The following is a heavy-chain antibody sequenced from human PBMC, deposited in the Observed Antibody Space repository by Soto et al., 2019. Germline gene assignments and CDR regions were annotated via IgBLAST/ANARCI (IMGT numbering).Heavy chain of an antibody. CDR2: IGARGGGT. J-gene: IGHJ4*02. V-gene: IGHV3-23*01. CDR1: GFTFNRYA. D-gene: IGHD2-2*01. CDR3: AKGSGSARPYYFDY. Sequence: GGSLRLSCSASGFTFNRYAMTRVRQAPGKGLEWVSGIGARGGGTYYADSVKGRFTISRDNSKNTLYMQMNSLRAEDTAVYYCAKGSGSARPYYFDYWGQENLVPVSS.